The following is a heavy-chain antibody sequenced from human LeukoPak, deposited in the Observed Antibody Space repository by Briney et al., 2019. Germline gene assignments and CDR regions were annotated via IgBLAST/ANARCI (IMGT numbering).Heavy chain of an antibody. Sequence: ASVKVSCKASGYTFTSYGISWVRQAPGQGLEWMGWISAYNGNTNHAQKLQGRVTMTTDTSTSTAYMELRSLRSDDTAVYYCASDSGYVDYYGMDVWGQGTTVTVSS. J-gene: IGHJ6*02. CDR1: GYTFTSYG. D-gene: IGHD5-12*01. CDR3: ASDSGYVDYYGMDV. CDR2: ISAYNGNT. V-gene: IGHV1-18*01.